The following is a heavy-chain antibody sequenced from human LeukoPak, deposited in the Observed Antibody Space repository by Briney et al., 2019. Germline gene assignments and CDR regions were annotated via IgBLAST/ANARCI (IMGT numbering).Heavy chain of an antibody. CDR2: ISRGGSTI. CDR1: GFTFSDYY. D-gene: IGHD3-22*01. J-gene: IGHJ4*02. Sequence: PGGSLRLSCAASGFTFSDYYMSWIRQAPGMGLEWISYISRGGSTIYHADSVKGRFTISRDNAKNSLFLQMNTLRAEDTAVYYCATVGSGYSFDSWGQGTLVTVSS. CDR3: ATVGSGYSFDS. V-gene: IGHV3-11*04.